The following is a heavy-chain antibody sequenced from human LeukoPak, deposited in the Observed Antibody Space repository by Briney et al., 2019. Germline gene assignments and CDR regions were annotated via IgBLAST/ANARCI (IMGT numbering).Heavy chain of an antibody. J-gene: IGHJ6*02. CDR1: GGSISTYY. V-gene: IGHV4-4*07. D-gene: IGHD4/OR15-4a*01. CDR3: AREGATPASYFYAMDV. Sequence: SETLSLTCTVSGGSISTYYWSWIRQPAGKGLEWIGHIYASGVTKSNPSLKSRVTMSVDTSTNWLSLKVSSVTAADSAVYYCAREGATPASYFYAMDVWGQGTTVTVSS. CDR2: IYASGVT.